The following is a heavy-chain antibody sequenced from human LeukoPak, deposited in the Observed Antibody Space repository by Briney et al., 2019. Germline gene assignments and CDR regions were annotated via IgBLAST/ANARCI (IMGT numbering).Heavy chain of an antibody. CDR3: AHFRGGAFDF. V-gene: IGHV4-39*01. D-gene: IGHD3-16*01. CDR1: GGSISSSSYY. Sequence: SETLSLTCTVSGGSISSSSYYWGWIRQPPGKALEWIGSIYYSGSTYYNPSLKSRVTISVDTSNNQFSLKLTSVTAADTAVYYCAHFRGGAFDFWGQGTMVTVSS. CDR2: IYYSGST. J-gene: IGHJ3*01.